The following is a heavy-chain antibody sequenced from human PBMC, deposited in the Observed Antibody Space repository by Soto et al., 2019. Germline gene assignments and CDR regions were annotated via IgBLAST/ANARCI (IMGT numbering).Heavy chain of an antibody. Sequence: QVQLVQSGAEVKKPGASVKVSCKASGYTFTSYAMHWVRQAPGQRLEWMGWINAGNGNTKYSQKFQGRVTITRDTAASTGYMELSGLRSDDTAVYYCATRFRGRDADWFDPWGQGTLVTVSS. CDR1: GYTFTSYA. CDR2: INAGNGNT. V-gene: IGHV1-3*01. CDR3: ATRFRGRDADWFDP. D-gene: IGHD2-21*02. J-gene: IGHJ5*02.